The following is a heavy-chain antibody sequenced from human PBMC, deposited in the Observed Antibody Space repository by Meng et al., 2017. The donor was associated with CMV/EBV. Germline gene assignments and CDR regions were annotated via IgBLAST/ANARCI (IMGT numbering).Heavy chain of an antibody. J-gene: IGHJ4*02. CDR3: AKDLGVYSSSSIDY. CDR1: GFTFSSYA. CDR2: ISGSGGST. D-gene: IGHD6-6*01. Sequence: GESLKISCAASGFTFSSYAMSWVRQAPGKGLEWVSAISGSGGSTYYADCVKGRFTISRDNSKNTLYLQMNSLRAEDTAVYYCAKDLGVYSSSSIDYWGQGTLVTVSS. V-gene: IGHV3-23*01.